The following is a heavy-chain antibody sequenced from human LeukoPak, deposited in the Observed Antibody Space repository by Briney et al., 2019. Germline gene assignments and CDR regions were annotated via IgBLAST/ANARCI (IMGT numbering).Heavy chain of an antibody. CDR3: ARVQTAMVPYYFDY. CDR2: INPNSGGT. V-gene: IGHV1-2*06. CDR1: GYTFTGYY. J-gene: IGHJ4*02. Sequence: GASVKVSCKASGYTFTGYYMHWVRQAPGQGIEWVGRINPNSGGTNYAQKFQGRVTMTRDTSISTAYMELSRLRSDDTAVYYCARVQTAMVPYYFDYWGQGTLVTVSS. D-gene: IGHD3-10*01.